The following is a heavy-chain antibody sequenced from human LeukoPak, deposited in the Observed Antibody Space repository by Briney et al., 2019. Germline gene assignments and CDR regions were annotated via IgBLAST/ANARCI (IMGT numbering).Heavy chain of an antibody. Sequence: GGSLRLSCAASGFTVSSYWMHWVRQAPGKGLVWVSRVNSDGSSLTYADSVKGRFTISRDSAKNTLYLQMNSLRAEDTAVYYCASGVQGSSWIVNWGQGTLVTVSS. J-gene: IGHJ4*02. D-gene: IGHD2-2*01. CDR3: ASGVQGSSWIVN. CDR2: VNSDGSSL. CDR1: GFTVSSYW. V-gene: IGHV3-74*03.